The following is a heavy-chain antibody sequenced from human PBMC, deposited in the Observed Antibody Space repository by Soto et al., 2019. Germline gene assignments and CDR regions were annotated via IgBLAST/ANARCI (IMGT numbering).Heavy chain of an antibody. CDR3: ARGRMPNYYYYMDV. V-gene: IGHV1-3*01. CDR1: GYTFTSYA. J-gene: IGHJ6*03. Sequence: QVQLVQSGAEVKKPGASVKVSCKASGYTFTSYAMHWVRQAPGQRLEWMGWINAGNGNTKYSQKFQGRVTITRDTSASTAYRELSSLRSEDTAVYYCARGRMPNYYYYMDVWGKGTTVTVSS. D-gene: IGHD2-2*01. CDR2: INAGNGNT.